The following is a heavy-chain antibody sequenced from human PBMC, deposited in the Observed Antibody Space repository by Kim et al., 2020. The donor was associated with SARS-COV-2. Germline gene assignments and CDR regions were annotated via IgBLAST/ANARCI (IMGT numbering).Heavy chain of an antibody. CDR2: IKQDGSEK. CDR1: GFTFSSYW. Sequence: GGSLRLSCAASGFTFSSYWMSWVRQAPGKGLEWVANIKQDGSEKYYVDSVKGRFAISRDNAKNSLYLQMNSLRAEDTAVYYCARTGGVVVPAAAGDFDYWGQGTLVTVSS. CDR3: ARTGGVVVPAAAGDFDY. J-gene: IGHJ4*02. V-gene: IGHV3-7*01. D-gene: IGHD2-2*01.